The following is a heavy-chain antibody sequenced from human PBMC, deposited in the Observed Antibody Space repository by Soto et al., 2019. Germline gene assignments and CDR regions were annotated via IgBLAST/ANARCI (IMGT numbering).Heavy chain of an antibody. CDR2: IHQTGST. CDR1: GGSISSGGYS. Sequence: SETLSLTCAVSGGSISSGGYSWNWIRQPPGKGLEWVGYIHQTGSTYYNPSLKSRPIISVDRSKNQISLKLNSVTAADTAVYYCARADGYYFDYRGQGTLVTVSS. D-gene: IGHD4-17*01. CDR3: ARADGYYFDY. J-gene: IGHJ4*02. V-gene: IGHV4-30-2*01.